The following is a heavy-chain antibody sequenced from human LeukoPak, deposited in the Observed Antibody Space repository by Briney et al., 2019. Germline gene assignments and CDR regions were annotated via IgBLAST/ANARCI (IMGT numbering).Heavy chain of an antibody. J-gene: IGHJ4*02. CDR2: MTIDSRTI. Sequence: GGSLRLSCAASGFTFSVYSMNWVRHAPGKGLEWISYMTIDSRTIYYADSVRGRFTISRDNAKQSLYLDLNSLRVDDTAVYYCARSTEWYADYWGQGAPVTVSS. V-gene: IGHV3-48*01. CDR1: GFTFSVYS. CDR3: ARSTEWYADY. D-gene: IGHD3-3*01.